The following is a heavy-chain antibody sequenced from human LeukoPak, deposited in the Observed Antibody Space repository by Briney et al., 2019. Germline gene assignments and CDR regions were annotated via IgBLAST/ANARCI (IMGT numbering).Heavy chain of an antibody. D-gene: IGHD3-10*01. Sequence: GGSLRLSCAASGFTFSGSAMHWVRQASGKGLEWAGRIRSKANSHATAYAASVKGRFTISRDDSKNTAYLQMNSLKTEDTAVYYCTRPRSGTPFDYWGQGTLVTVSS. CDR3: TRPRSGTPFDY. J-gene: IGHJ4*02. CDR1: GFTFSGSA. V-gene: IGHV3-73*01. CDR2: IRSKANSHAT.